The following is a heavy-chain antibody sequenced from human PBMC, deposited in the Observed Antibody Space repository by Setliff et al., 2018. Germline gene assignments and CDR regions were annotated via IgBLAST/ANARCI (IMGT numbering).Heavy chain of an antibody. Sequence: LRLSCVVSGFTFSDYYMSWIRQAPGKGLEWVSYIRSSNSYTNYADSVKGRFTISRDNSENTLFLQMTSLRAEDTGIYYCAKDSGTVRPDAFDIWGQGTMVTVSS. V-gene: IGHV3-11*06. D-gene: IGHD3-10*01. J-gene: IGHJ3*02. CDR3: AKDSGTVRPDAFDI. CDR2: IRSSNSYT. CDR1: GFTFSDYY.